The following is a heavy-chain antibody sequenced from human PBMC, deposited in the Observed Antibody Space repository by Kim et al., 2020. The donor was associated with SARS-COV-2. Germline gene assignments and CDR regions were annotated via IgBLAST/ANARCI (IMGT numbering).Heavy chain of an antibody. CDR2: IYWNDDK. V-gene: IGHV2-5*01. J-gene: IGHJ6*02. Sequence: SGPTLVKPTQTLTLTCTFSGFSLSTSGVGVGWIRQPPGKALEWLALIYWNDDKRYSPSLKSRLTITKDTSKNQVVLTMTNMDPVDTATYYCAHSKGITIFGVVISGMDVWGQGPTVTVSS. CDR3: AHSKGITIFGVVISGMDV. D-gene: IGHD3-3*01. CDR1: GFSLSTSGVG.